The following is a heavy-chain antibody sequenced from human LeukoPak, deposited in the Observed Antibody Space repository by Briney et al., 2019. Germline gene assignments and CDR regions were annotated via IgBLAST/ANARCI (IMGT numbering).Heavy chain of an antibody. V-gene: IGHV1-18*01. CDR1: GYTFTSYG. J-gene: IGHJ6*02. D-gene: IGHD3-9*01. Sequence: ASVKVSRKASGYTFTSYGISWVRQAPGQGLEWMGWISAYNGNTNYAQKLQGRVTMTTDTSTSTAYMELRSLRSDDTAVYYCAAGYFDWLSPHYYYYYGMDVWGQGTTVTVSS. CDR3: AAGYFDWLSPHYYYYYGMDV. CDR2: ISAYNGNT.